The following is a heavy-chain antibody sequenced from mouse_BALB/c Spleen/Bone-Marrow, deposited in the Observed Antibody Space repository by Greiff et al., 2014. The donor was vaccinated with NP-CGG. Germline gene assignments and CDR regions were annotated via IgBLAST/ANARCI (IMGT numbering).Heavy chain of an antibody. D-gene: IGHD1-2*01. Sequence: EVQRVESGPELVKPGASVKISCKASGYTSTDYNMHWVQQSHGKSLEWIGYIYPYNGGTGYNQKFKSKATLTVDNSSSTAYMELRSLTSEDSAVYYCARRFITTAAWFAYWGQGTLVTVSA. CDR1: GYTSTDYN. J-gene: IGHJ3*01. V-gene: IGHV1S29*02. CDR3: ARRFITTAAWFAY. CDR2: IYPYNGGT.